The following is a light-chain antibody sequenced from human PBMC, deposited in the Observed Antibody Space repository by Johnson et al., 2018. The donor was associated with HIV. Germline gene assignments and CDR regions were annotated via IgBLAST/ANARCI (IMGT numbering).Light chain of an antibody. Sequence: QSVLTQPPSVSAAPGQKVTISCSGSSSNIGNNYVSWYQQLPGTAPKLLIYENNKRPSGIPDRFSGSKSGTSATLGITGLQTGDEADYYCGTWDSSLSSYVFGTRTKATVL. CDR2: ENN. V-gene: IGLV1-51*02. CDR1: SSNIGNNY. CDR3: GTWDSSLSSYV. J-gene: IGLJ1*01.